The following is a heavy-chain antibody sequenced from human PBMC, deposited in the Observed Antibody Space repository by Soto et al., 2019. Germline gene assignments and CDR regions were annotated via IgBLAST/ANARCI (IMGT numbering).Heavy chain of an antibody. CDR3: AKDPAQVAAAAYYFDY. CDR1: GFTFSSYG. D-gene: IGHD6-13*01. J-gene: IGHJ4*02. CDR2: ISYDGSNK. V-gene: IGHV3-30*18. Sequence: QVQLVESGGGVVQPGRSLRLSCAASGFTFSSYGMHWVRQAPGKGLEWVAVISYDGSNKYYADSVKGRFTISRDNSKNTLYLQMNSLRAEDTAVYYCAKDPAQVAAAAYYFDYWGQGTLVTVSS.